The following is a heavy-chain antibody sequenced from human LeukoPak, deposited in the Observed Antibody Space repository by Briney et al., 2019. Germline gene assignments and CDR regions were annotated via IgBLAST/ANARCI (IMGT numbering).Heavy chain of an antibody. CDR2: ISSSSSYI. J-gene: IGHJ5*02. CDR3: ARDDYGEYVRWFDP. D-gene: IGHD4-17*01. CDR1: GFTFSSDS. V-gene: IGHV3-21*01. Sequence: GGSLRLSCAASGFTFSSDSMNWVRQAPGKGLEWVSSISSSSSYIYYADSVKGRFTISRDNAKNSLYLQMNSLRAEDTAVYYCARDDYGEYVRWFDPWGQGTLVTVPS.